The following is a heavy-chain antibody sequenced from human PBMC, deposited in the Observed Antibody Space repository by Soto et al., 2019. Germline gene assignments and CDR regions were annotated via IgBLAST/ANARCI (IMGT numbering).Heavy chain of an antibody. Sequence: IINHYWSWIRQAPGKGLEWIGNVYHTGSTDYNSSLRSRVTISVDTSKNQFSLNMNSVTAADTAFYYCARRLLGSGWALASLV. CDR2: VYHTGST. CDR1: IINHY. CDR3: ARRLLGSG. V-gene: IGHV4-59*11. J-gene: IGHJ2*01. D-gene: IGHD6-19*01.